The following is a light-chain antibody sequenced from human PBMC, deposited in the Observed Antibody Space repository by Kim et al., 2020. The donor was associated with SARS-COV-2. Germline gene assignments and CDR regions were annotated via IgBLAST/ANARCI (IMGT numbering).Light chain of an antibody. J-gene: IGLJ1*01. Sequence: QSVLTQPASVSGSPGQSITISCTGTSSDVGGYNYVSWYQQHPGKAPKLMIYDVSNRRSGVSNRFSGSKSGNTASLTISGLQADDEADYYCSSYTSSSTLDVFGTGTKVTVL. CDR2: DVS. CDR3: SSYTSSSTLDV. V-gene: IGLV2-14*03. CDR1: SSDVGGYNY.